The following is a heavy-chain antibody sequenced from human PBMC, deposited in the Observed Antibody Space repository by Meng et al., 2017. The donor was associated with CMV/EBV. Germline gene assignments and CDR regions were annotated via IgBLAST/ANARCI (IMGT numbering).Heavy chain of an antibody. V-gene: IGHV4-59*01. CDR2: IYYSGST. CDR1: GGSISSYY. CDR3: ARTKSYDSGFFLGERYYFDY. Sequence: SETLSLTCTVSGGSISSYYWSWIRQPPGKGLEWIGYIYYSGSTNYNPSLKSRVTISVDTSKNQFSLKLSSVAAADTAVYYCARTKSYDSGFFLGERYYFDYWGQGTLVTVSS. J-gene: IGHJ4*02. D-gene: IGHD3-10*01.